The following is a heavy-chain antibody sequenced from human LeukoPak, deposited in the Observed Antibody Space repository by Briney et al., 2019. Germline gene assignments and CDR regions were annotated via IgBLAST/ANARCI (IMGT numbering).Heavy chain of an antibody. V-gene: IGHV3-23*01. CDR1: GFTFSSYA. CDR3: AKGSDYYGSGSPVY. Sequence: GSLRLSCAASGFTFSSYAMSWVRQAPGKGLEWVSAISGSGGSTYYADSVKGRFTISRDNSKNTLYLQMNSLRAEDTAVYYCAKGSDYYGSGSPVYWGQGTLVTVSS. CDR2: ISGSGGST. J-gene: IGHJ4*02. D-gene: IGHD3-10*01.